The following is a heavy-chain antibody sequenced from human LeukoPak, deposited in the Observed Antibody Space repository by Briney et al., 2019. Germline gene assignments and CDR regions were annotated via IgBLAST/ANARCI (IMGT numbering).Heavy chain of an antibody. V-gene: IGHV4-31*02. D-gene: IGHD5-24*01. CDR3: AREGYNRLDY. CDR1: GGSISSSGYY. Sequence: PSETLSLTCTVSGGSISSSGYYWTWIRQLPGKGLDWIGYMSYSGSTSYNPSLKSRVIISVDTSKNQLSLKLSSVTAADTAVYYCAREGYNRLDYWGRGTLVTVSS. CDR2: MSYSGST. J-gene: IGHJ4*02.